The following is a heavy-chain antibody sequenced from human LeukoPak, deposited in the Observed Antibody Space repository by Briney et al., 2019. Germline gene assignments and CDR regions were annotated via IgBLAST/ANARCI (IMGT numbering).Heavy chain of an antibody. V-gene: IGHV3-21*01. D-gene: IGHD1-1*01. CDR1: GLTFSDYA. CDR3: ASVDLHTTGAWVDY. J-gene: IGHJ4*02. CDR2: ITSSSTYI. Sequence: GGSLRLSCAASGLTFSDYAMSWFRQAPGKGLEWVSSITSSSTYIYYADSVKGRFTISRDNAKNSLYLQMNSLRAEDTAVYYCASVDLHTTGAWVDYWGQGTLVTVSS.